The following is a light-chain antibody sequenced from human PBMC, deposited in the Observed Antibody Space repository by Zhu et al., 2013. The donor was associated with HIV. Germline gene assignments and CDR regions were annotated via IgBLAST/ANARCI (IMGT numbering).Light chain of an antibody. Sequence: QSVLTQPPSVSGAPGQRVTISCTGNNSNIGAGYDVQWYQQLPGTAPKLLINGNIYRPSGVPDRFSGSKSGTSASLAITGLQADDEADYYCAAWDDSLNGWVFGGGTKLTVL. CDR1: NSNIGAGYD. J-gene: IGLJ3*02. V-gene: IGLV1-40*01. CDR2: GNI. CDR3: AAWDDSLNGWV.